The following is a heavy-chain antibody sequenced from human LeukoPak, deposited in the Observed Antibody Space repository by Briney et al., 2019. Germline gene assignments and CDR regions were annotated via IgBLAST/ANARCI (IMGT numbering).Heavy chain of an antibody. J-gene: IGHJ3*02. CDR1: GFTFSSYA. D-gene: IGHD1-26*01. CDR2: ISYDGSNK. CDR3: APTFRIGWTSDAFDI. Sequence: ETGGSLRFSCAASGFTFSSYAMHRVRQAPGKGLEWVAVISYDGSNKYYADSVKGRFTISRDNSKNTLYLQMNSLRAEDTAVYYCAPTFRIGWTSDAFDIWGQGTMVTVSS. V-gene: IGHV3-30*04.